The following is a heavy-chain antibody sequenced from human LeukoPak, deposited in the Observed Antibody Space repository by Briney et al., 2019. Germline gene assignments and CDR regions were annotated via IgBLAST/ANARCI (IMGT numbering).Heavy chain of an antibody. CDR3: ARSARSEDNDFWSGYLPN. CDR1: GGTFSSYA. Sequence: SVKVSCKASGGTFSSYAISWVRQAPGQGLEWMGRIIPILGIANYAQKFQGRVTITADKSTSTAYMELSSLRSEDTAVYYCARSARSEDNDFWSGYLPNWGQGTLVTVSS. V-gene: IGHV1-69*04. D-gene: IGHD3-3*01. J-gene: IGHJ4*02. CDR2: IIPILGIA.